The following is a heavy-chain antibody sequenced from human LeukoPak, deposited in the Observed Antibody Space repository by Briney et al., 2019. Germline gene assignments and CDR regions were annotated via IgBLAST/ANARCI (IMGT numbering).Heavy chain of an antibody. J-gene: IGHJ4*02. Sequence: GGSLRLSCAASGFTFSSYSMNWVRQAPGKGLEWVSSISSSSSHIYYADSVKGRFTISRDNAKNSLYLQMISLRDEDTAVYYCARVEMATITSDYWGQGTLVTVSS. CDR1: GFTFSSYS. CDR3: ARVEMATITSDY. D-gene: IGHD5-24*01. V-gene: IGHV3-21*01. CDR2: ISSSSSHI.